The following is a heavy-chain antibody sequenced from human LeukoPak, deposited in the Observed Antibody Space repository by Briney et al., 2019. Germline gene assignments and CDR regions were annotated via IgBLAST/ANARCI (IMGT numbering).Heavy chain of an antibody. CDR1: GGTFSSYA. Sequence: ASVKVSCKVSGGTFSSYAISWVRQAPGQGLEWMGWISAYNGNTNYAQKLQGRVTMTTDTSTSTAYMELRSLRSDDTAVYYCARARQWLGPYDAFDIWGQGTMVTVSS. CDR3: ARARQWLGPYDAFDI. V-gene: IGHV1-18*01. J-gene: IGHJ3*02. CDR2: ISAYNGNT. D-gene: IGHD6-19*01.